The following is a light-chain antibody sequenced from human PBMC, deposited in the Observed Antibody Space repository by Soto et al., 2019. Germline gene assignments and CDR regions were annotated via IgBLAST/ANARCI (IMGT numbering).Light chain of an antibody. V-gene: IGKV2-28*01. CDR1: QSLLHSNGYNY. J-gene: IGKJ2*01. Sequence: DIVMTQSPLSLPVTPGEPASISCRSSQSLLHSNGYNYLDWYLQKPGQSPQLLIYLGSNRASGVPDRFSGSGSGTDFTLKISRVEAEDVGDYYCMQALHTPYTFGQGTKLEIK. CDR2: LGS. CDR3: MQALHTPYT.